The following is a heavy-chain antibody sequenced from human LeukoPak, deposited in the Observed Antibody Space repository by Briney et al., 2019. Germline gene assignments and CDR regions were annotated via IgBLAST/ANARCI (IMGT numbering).Heavy chain of an antibody. CDR3: ATTPTSGNLAYNHYGSGSYYNVFGY. J-gene: IGHJ4*02. D-gene: IGHD3-10*01. CDR1: GYTLTELS. Sequence: ASVKVSCKVSGYTLTELSVHWVRQAPGKGLEWMGGFDPEDGETIYAQKFQGRVTMTEDTSTDTAYMELSSLRSEDTAVYYCATTPTSGNLAYNHYGSGSYYNVFGYWGQGTLVTASS. CDR2: FDPEDGET. V-gene: IGHV1-24*01.